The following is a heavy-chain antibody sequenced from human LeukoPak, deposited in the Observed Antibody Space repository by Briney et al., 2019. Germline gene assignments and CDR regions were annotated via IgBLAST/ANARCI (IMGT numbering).Heavy chain of an antibody. CDR3: ARLGYYDNSGTFDY. J-gene: IGHJ4*02. D-gene: IGHD3-22*01. Sequence: SETLSLTCTASGGSISSYYWSWLRQPPGKGLEWIGFSYYTGSTNYDPSLKSRATISVDTSKNQFSLMLSSVTAADTAVYYCARLGYYDNSGTFDYWGQGTLVTVSS. CDR1: GGSISSYY. V-gene: IGHV4-59*08. CDR2: SYYTGST.